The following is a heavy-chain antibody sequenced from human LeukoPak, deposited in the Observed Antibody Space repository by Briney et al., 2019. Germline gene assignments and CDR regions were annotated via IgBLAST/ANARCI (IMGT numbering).Heavy chain of an antibody. CDR3: ARVNPDSDGGLVGY. Sequence: PSETLSLTCAVYGGSFSGYYWSWIRQPPGKGLEWIGEINHSGSTNYNPSLKSRVTISVDTSKNQFSLKLSSVTAADTAVYYCARVNPDSDGGLVGYWGQGTLVTVSS. D-gene: IGHD5-18*01. J-gene: IGHJ4*02. V-gene: IGHV4-34*01. CDR1: GGSFSGYY. CDR2: INHSGST.